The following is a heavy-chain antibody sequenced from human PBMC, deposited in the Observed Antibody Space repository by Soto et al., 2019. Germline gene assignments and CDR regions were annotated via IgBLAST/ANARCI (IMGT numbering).Heavy chain of an antibody. Sequence: QVQLQESGPGLVKPSQTLSLTCTVSGGSISSGGYYWSWIRQHPGKGLEWIGYIYYSGSTYYNPSLKSRVTISVDTSKKQFSLKLSYVTAADTAVYYCARGWATVTTHGAFDLWGQGTMVTVSS. CDR3: ARGWATVTTHGAFDL. V-gene: IGHV4-31*03. CDR1: GGSISSGGYY. J-gene: IGHJ3*01. CDR2: IYYSGST. D-gene: IGHD4-17*01.